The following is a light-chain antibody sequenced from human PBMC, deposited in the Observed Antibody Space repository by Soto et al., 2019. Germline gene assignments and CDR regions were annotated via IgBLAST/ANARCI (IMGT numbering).Light chain of an antibody. CDR2: GTS. CDR3: QQRSNWPIT. J-gene: IGKJ5*01. CDR1: QTGSSKY. Sequence: IGFTHAPGTVSLSPGERSTLSCMASQTGSSKYLAWYKQKPGQAPRVLIYGTSTRATGVPDRFSGSGSGTDFSLSISSLEPEDSAVYYCQQRSNWPITFGQGTRLEIK. V-gene: IGKV3D-20*02.